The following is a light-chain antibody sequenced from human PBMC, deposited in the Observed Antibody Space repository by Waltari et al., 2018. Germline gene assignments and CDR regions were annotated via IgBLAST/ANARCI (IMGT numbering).Light chain of an antibody. J-gene: IGLJ2*01. V-gene: IGLV2-14*03. CDR2: DVT. CDR1: TSDVGSYNY. Sequence: QSALTQPASVSGSPEQSITISCTGTTSDVGSYNYVSWYQQPPGKAPKPMIYDVTNRPSGGSNRFSDSKSGNTASLTISGLQAEDEADYYCSSYTSINTLVVFGGGTKLTVL. CDR3: SSYTSINTLVV.